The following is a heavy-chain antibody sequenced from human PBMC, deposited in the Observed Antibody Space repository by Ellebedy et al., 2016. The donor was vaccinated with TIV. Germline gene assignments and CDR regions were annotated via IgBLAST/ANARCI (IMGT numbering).Heavy chain of an antibody. CDR3: ETGRNSMVRGDNHYFDY. CDR2: FHHSGDT. Sequence: MPSETLSLTCAVSGGSLSSGNWWHWVRQSPGKGLEWIGEFHHSGDTYYNPSLQSRVTTSVDTSNNQFPLKLNSVTAADTAVFYCETGRNSMVRGDNHYFDYWGQGTLVTVYS. J-gene: IGHJ4*02. V-gene: IGHV4-4*02. CDR1: GGSLSSGNW. D-gene: IGHD3-10*01.